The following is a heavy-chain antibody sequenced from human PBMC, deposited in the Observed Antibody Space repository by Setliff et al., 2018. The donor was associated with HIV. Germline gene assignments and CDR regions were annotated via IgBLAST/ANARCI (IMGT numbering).Heavy chain of an antibody. V-gene: IGHV4-34*01. CDR3: VRPRGDYGDDGMFFDY. D-gene: IGHD4-17*01. CDR1: GGSFPAYY. J-gene: IGHJ4*02. CDR2: INHGGNS. Sequence: SETLSLTCAVYGGSFPAYYWSWVRQPPGKGLEWIGEINHGGNSNYNPSLKSRVTMSVDTSKNQLSLKVTSVTAADTAVYYCVRPRGDYGDDGMFFDYWGQGTLVTVSS.